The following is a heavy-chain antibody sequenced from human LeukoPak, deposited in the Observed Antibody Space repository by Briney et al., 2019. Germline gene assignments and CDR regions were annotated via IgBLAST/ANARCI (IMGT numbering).Heavy chain of an antibody. D-gene: IGHD5-12*01. CDR3: ARGPRGYSYGLN. V-gene: IGHV3-30*04. CDR1: GFTFNAYA. Sequence: GRSLRLSCAASGFTFNAYAMHWVRQAPGKGLEWVAIISFDGSNKYYADSVKGRFTISRDNSRNTPYLQLSSLRAEDTAAYYCARGPRGYSYGLNWGQGTLVTVSS. J-gene: IGHJ4*02. CDR2: ISFDGSNK.